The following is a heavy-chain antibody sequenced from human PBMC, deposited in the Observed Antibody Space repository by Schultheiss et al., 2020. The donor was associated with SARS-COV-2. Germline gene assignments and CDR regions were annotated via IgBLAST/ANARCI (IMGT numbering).Heavy chain of an antibody. J-gene: IGHJ6*02. CDR2: TYYRSKWYN. CDR3: ARSIAVAGRYYYYYYGMDV. D-gene: IGHD6-19*01. Sequence: SQTLSLTCAISGDSVSSNSAAWNWIRQSPSRGLEWLGRTYYRSKWYNDYAVSVKSRITINPDTSKNQFSLQLNSVTPEDTAVYYCARSIAVAGRYYYYYYGMDVWGQGTTVTVSS. CDR1: GDSVSSNSAA. V-gene: IGHV6-1*01.